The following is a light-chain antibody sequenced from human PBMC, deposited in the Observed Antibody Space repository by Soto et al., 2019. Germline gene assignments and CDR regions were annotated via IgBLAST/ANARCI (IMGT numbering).Light chain of an antibody. Sequence: QSVLTQPASVSGSPGQSITISCTGTSSDVSGYNFVSWYQQPPGNAPKLIIYDVSDRPSGVSSRFSGSKSGNTASLTISGLQAEDEADYFCSSYTSTSTVIFGGGTKLTVL. J-gene: IGLJ2*01. CDR1: SSDVSGYNF. CDR2: DVS. CDR3: SSYTSTSTVI. V-gene: IGLV2-14*03.